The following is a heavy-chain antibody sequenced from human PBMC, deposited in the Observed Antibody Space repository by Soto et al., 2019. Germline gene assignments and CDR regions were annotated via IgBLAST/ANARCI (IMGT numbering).Heavy chain of an antibody. D-gene: IGHD5-18*01. CDR2: ISAHNGNT. Sequence: ASVKVSCKASGYTFTSYGISWVRQAPGQGLEWMGWISAHNGNTNYAQKLQGRVTMTTDTSTSTAYMELRSLRSDDTAVYYCAREGRAGYSYGYGWFDPWGQGTLVTVSS. J-gene: IGHJ5*02. CDR1: GYTFTSYG. V-gene: IGHV1-18*01. CDR3: AREGRAGYSYGYGWFDP.